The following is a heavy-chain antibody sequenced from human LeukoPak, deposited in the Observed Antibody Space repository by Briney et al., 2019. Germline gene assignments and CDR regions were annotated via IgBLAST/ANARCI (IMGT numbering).Heavy chain of an antibody. D-gene: IGHD1-26*01. CDR3: ARQVRGSLGYFDY. CDR1: GFTFSSYW. J-gene: IGHJ4*02. Sequence: PGGSLRLSCAASGFTFSSYWMHWVRQAPGKGLLWVSRINSDGTTTYYADSVKGRFTISRDNSKNTLYLQMNSLRAEDTAVYYCARQVRGSLGYFDYWGQGTLVTVSS. V-gene: IGHV3-74*01. CDR2: INSDGTTT.